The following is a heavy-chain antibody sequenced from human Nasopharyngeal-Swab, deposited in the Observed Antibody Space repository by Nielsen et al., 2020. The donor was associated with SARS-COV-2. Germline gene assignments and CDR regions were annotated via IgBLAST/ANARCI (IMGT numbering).Heavy chain of an antibody. CDR3: ARGITPTTLGLGY. D-gene: IGHD3/OR15-3a*01. V-gene: IGHV1-69*04. CDR2: IIPILGIA. CDR1: GGTLSSYS. Sequence: SVKVSRKGSGGTLSSYSINWVRQAPRQGLEWVGRIIPILGIANYAQKFQGRVTITADKSTSTAYMELSSLRSEDTAVYYCARGITPTTLGLGYWGQGTLVTVSS. J-gene: IGHJ4*02.